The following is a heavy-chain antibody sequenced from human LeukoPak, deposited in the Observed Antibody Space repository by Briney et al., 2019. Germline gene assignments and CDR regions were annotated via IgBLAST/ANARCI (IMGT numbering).Heavy chain of an antibody. CDR2: INPNSGGT. J-gene: IGHJ3*02. Sequence: ASVKVTCKASGYTFTGYYMHWVRQAPGQGLEWMGWINPNSGGTNYAQKFQGWVTMTRDTSISKAYMELSRLRSDDTDVYYCARIIAAAPNNDAFDIWGQGTMVTVSS. CDR3: ARIIAAAPNNDAFDI. D-gene: IGHD6-13*01. CDR1: GYTFTGYY. V-gene: IGHV1-2*04.